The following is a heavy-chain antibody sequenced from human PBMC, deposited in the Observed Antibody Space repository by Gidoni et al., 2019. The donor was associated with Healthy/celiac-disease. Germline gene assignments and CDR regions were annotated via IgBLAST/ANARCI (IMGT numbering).Heavy chain of an antibody. CDR2: IYPGDSDT. CDR1: GYSFTSYW. Sequence: EVQLVQSGAEVKKPGESLKISCQGSGYSFTSYWISWVRQMPGKGLEWMGIIYPGDSDTRYSPSFQGQVTISADKSIITAYLQWSSLKASDTAMYYCARAAWGYDSSGYYPLNFDYWGQGTLVTVSS. J-gene: IGHJ4*02. V-gene: IGHV5-51*01. CDR3: ARAAWGYDSSGYYPLNFDY. D-gene: IGHD3-22*01.